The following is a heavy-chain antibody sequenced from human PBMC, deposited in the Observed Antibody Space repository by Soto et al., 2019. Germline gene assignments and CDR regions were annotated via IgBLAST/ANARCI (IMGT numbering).Heavy chain of an antibody. J-gene: IGHJ4*02. CDR1: GFTFTSSA. V-gene: IGHV1-58*02. Sequence: QMQLVQSGPEVKKPGTSVKVSCKASGFTFTSSAMQWVRQARGQRLEWIGWIVVGSGNTNYAQKFQERVTITRDMSTSPAYMELSSLRSEDTAVYYCAAEILTGYYSGELTNDYWGQGTLVTVSS. CDR2: IVVGSGNT. CDR3: AAEILTGYYSGELTNDY. D-gene: IGHD3-9*01.